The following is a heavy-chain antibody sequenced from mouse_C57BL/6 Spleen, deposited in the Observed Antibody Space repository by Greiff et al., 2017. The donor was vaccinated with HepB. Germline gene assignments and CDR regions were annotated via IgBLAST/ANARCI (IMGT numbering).Heavy chain of an antibody. D-gene: IGHD2-1*01. Sequence: VQLQQPGAELVKPGASVKLSCKASGYTFTSYWMHWVKQRPGQGLEWIGMIHPNSGSTNYNEKFKSKGTLTVDKSSSTAYMQLSSLTSEDSAVYYCARDYGNLQAWFAYWGQGTLVTVSA. V-gene: IGHV1-64*01. CDR2: IHPNSGST. J-gene: IGHJ3*01. CDR1: GYTFTSYW. CDR3: ARDYGNLQAWFAY.